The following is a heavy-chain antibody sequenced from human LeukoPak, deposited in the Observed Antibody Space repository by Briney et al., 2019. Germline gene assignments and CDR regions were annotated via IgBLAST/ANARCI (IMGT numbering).Heavy chain of an antibody. J-gene: IGHJ4*02. D-gene: IGHD1-26*01. CDR1: GFTFDTYS. CDR3: ARGAIVGASRFDY. CDR2: ISSSSSTI. V-gene: IGHV3-48*01. Sequence: GGSLRLSCAASGFTFDTYSMNWVRQAPGKGLEWVSYISSSSSTIYYADSVKGRFTISRDNAKNSLYLQMNSLRAEDTAVYYCARGAIVGASRFDYWGQGTLVTVSS.